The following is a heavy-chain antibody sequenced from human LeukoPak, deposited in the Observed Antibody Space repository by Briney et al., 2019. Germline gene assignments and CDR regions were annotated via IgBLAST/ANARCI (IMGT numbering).Heavy chain of an antibody. V-gene: IGHV3-64*01. Sequence: GGSLRLSCAASGFTFSSYAMHWVRQAPGKGLEYVSAISSNGGSTYYANSVKGRFTISRDNSKNTLYLQMGSLRAEDMAVYYCTRGSSAATCDWGQGTLVTVSS. CDR2: ISSNGGST. J-gene: IGHJ4*02. CDR3: TRGSSAATCD. CDR1: GFTFSSYA. D-gene: IGHD3-22*01.